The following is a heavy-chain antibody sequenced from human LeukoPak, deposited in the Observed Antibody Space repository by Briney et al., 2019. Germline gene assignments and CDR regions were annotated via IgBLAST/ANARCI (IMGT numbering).Heavy chain of an antibody. J-gene: IGHJ5*02. CDR3: TRVGYCSSTSCPNWFDP. Sequence: GGSLRLSCAASGFTFRSYAMSWVRQAPGKGLEWVGFIRSKAYGGTTEYAASVKGRFTISRDDSKSIAYLQMNSLKTEDTAVYYCTRVGYCSSTSCPNWFDPWGQGTLVTVSS. D-gene: IGHD2-2*01. CDR2: IRSKAYGGTT. V-gene: IGHV3-49*04. CDR1: GFTFRSYA.